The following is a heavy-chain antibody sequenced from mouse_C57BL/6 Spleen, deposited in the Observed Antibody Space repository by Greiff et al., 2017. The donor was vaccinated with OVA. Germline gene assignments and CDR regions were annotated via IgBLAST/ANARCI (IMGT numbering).Heavy chain of an antibody. J-gene: IGHJ1*03. CDR2: IHPNSGST. CDR1: GYTFTSYW. Sequence: QVQLQQPGAELVKPGASVKLSCKASGYTFTSYWMHWVKQRPGQGLEWIGMIHPNSGSTNYNEKFKSKATLTVDKSSSTAYMQLSSLTSEDSAVYYCAKDYGSPWYFDVWGTETTVTVSS. D-gene: IGHD1-1*01. CDR3: AKDYGSPWYFDV. V-gene: IGHV1-64*01.